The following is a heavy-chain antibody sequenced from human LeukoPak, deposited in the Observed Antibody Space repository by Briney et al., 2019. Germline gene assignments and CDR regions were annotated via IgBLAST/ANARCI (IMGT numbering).Heavy chain of an antibody. D-gene: IGHD3-16*02. CDR2: IYHSGST. CDR1: GYSISSGYY. Sequence: SGTLSLTCTVAGYSISSGYYWGWIRQPPGKGLEWIGSIYHSGSTYYNPSLKSRVTISVDTSKNQFSLKLSSVTAADTAVYYCARDLAFGGVIARKKYYFDYWGQGTLVTVSS. CDR3: ARDLAFGGVIARKKYYFDY. V-gene: IGHV4-38-2*02. J-gene: IGHJ4*02.